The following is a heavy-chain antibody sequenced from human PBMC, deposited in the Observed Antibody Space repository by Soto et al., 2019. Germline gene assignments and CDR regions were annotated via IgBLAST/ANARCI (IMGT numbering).Heavy chain of an antibody. Sequence: VGSLRLSCAASGFTFSSYWMHWVRQAPGKGLVWVSRINSDGSSTSYADSVKGRFTISRDNAKNTLYLQMNSLRAEDTAVYYCASGQLVTRLFDYWGQGTLVTVSS. V-gene: IGHV3-74*01. CDR1: GFTFSSYW. CDR2: INSDGSST. J-gene: IGHJ4*02. CDR3: ASGQLVTRLFDY. D-gene: IGHD1-1*01.